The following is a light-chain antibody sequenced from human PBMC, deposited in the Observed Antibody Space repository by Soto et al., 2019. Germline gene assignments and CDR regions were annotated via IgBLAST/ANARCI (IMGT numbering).Light chain of an antibody. CDR3: QAYYYTLTASV. J-gene: IGLJ3*02. Sequence: QSVLTQPPSVSGAPGQRVTISCTGNSSNLGADYVVHWYQQLPGAAPKLVIFGNRNRPSGVPERFSGSKSGTSTSLAITGLQAEDEADYYCQAYYYTLTASVFGGGTKLTVL. V-gene: IGLV1-40*01. CDR2: GNR. CDR1: SSNLGADYV.